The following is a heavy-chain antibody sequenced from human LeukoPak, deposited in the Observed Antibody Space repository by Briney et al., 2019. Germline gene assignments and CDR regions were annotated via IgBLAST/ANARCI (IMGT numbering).Heavy chain of an antibody. CDR2: IYSDGTT. D-gene: IGHD3-9*01. V-gene: IGHV3-66*01. J-gene: IGHJ4*02. Sequence: GGSLRLSCAASGFTVSSNYMTWVRQAPGKGLEWVSIIYSDGTTYYADSVKGRFIISRDNSKNTLYLQMNSLRAEDTAVYYCARGRRDVLTGYHQYYYDYWGQGTLVTVSS. CDR1: GFTVSSNY. CDR3: ARGRRDVLTGYHQYYYDY.